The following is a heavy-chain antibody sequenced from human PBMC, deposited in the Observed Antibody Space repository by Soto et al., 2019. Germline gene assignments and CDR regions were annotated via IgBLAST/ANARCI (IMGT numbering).Heavy chain of an antibody. J-gene: IGHJ4*02. CDR1: GFTLFSFA. V-gene: IGHV3-23*01. CDR3: VKDEGSGWYYFDY. Sequence: GAPRLSRAAPGFTLFSFALDLVRPAPGKGLEWVSVISYSGGSTYYAESVKGRFTISRDNSKNTLYLQINSLRAEDTAVYYCVKDEGSGWYYFDYWGQGTLVTVSS. CDR2: ISYSGGST. D-gene: IGHD6-19*01.